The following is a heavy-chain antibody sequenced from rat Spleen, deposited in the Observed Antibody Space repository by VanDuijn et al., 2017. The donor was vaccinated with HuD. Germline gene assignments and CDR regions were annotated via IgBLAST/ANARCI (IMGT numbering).Heavy chain of an antibody. CDR3: IRRGIGFDY. CDR1: GFIFSNYY. CDR2: ITNTGGST. J-gene: IGHJ2*01. V-gene: IGHV5-25*01. Sequence: EVQLVESGGGLVQPGRSMSLSCATSGFIFSNYYMVWVRQAPTKGLEWVASITNTGGSTYYPDSVKGRFTISRDNAKSTLYLQMNSLRSEDTATYYCIRRGIGFDYWGEGVMVTVSS. D-gene: IGHD1-11*01.